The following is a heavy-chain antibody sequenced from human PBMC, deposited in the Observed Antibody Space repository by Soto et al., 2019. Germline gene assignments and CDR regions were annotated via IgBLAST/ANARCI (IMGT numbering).Heavy chain of an antibody. Sequence: VGSLRLSCEGSGFTFSDYYISWIRQAPGKGLEWISYSSNSGTFSRYADSVKGRFSISRDNTKNLLYLQMNSLRAEDTAVYYCARSGDNYNRLDYWGQGTPVTVSS. CDR3: ARSGDNYNRLDY. CDR2: SSNSGTFS. V-gene: IGHV3-11*06. CDR1: GFTFSDYY. D-gene: IGHD1-1*01. J-gene: IGHJ4*02.